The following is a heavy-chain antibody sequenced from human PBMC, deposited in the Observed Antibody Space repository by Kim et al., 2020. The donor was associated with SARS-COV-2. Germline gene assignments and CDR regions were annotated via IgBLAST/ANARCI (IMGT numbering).Heavy chain of an antibody. V-gene: IGHV3-7*03. D-gene: IGHD6-6*01. CDR3: ARAVSSIAARPGFGPLLSAFDI. J-gene: IGHJ3*02. Sequence: GGSLRLSCAASGFTFSSYWMSWVRQAPGKGLEWVANIKQDGSEKYYVDSVKGRFTISRDNAKNSLYLQMNSLRAEDTAVYYCARAVSSIAARPGFGPLLSAFDIWGQGTMVTVSS. CDR1: GFTFSSYW. CDR2: IKQDGSEK.